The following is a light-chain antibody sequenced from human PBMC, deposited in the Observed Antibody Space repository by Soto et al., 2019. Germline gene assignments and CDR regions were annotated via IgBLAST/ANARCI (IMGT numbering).Light chain of an antibody. J-gene: IGLJ3*02. Sequence: QSVLTQPPSASGTPGQRVTISCSGSGSNVGTSYVYWYQQLPGTAPKLLIYANNQRPSGVPDRFSGSKSGTSASLAISGLRSEDDADYYCAAWDDSLSGRVFGGGTKVTVL. CDR2: ANN. V-gene: IGLV1-47*01. CDR1: GSNVGTSY. CDR3: AAWDDSLSGRV.